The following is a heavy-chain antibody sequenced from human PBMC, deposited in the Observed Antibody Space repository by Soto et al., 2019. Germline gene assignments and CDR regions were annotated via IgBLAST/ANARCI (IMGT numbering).Heavy chain of an antibody. CDR2: IYYSGST. J-gene: IGHJ4*02. CDR3: ASPLGYSSSSAPDYFDY. Sequence: QLQLQESGPGLVKPSETLSLTCTVSGGSISSSSYYWGWIRQPPGKGLEWIGSIYYSGSTYYNPSLKSRVTISVDTSKTQFSLKLSSVTAADTAVYYCASPLGYSSSSAPDYFDYWGQGTLVTVSS. D-gene: IGHD6-13*01. CDR1: GGSISSSSYY. V-gene: IGHV4-39*01.